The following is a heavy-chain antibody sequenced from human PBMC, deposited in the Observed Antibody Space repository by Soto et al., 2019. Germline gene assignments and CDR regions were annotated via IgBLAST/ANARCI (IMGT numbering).Heavy chain of an antibody. Sequence: QLQLVQSGAEVKKPGSSVKVSCKASGGSFSTYTIPWVRHAPGQGLEWMGRIIPILGIRDYAQKFQARVTITADKSTSTAYMELSSLTSEDTAVYYCARDVGDLGQGTLVTVSS. CDR1: GGSFSTYT. CDR3: ARDVGD. V-gene: IGHV1-69*08. J-gene: IGHJ4*02. CDR2: IIPILGIR. D-gene: IGHD1-26*01.